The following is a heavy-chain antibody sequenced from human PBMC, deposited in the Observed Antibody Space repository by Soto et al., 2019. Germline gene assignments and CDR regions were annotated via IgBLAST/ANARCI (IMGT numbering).Heavy chain of an antibody. CDR1: GGSFSGYY. J-gene: IGHJ5*02. CDR2: INHSGST. CDR3: ARGIGSSPFDP. Sequence: SETLSLTCAVYGGSFSGYYWSWIRQPPGKGLEWIGEINHSGSTNYNPSLKSRVTISVDTSKNQFSLKLSSVTAADTAVYYCARGIGSSPFDPWGQGTLVTGSS. D-gene: IGHD2-15*01. V-gene: IGHV4-34*01.